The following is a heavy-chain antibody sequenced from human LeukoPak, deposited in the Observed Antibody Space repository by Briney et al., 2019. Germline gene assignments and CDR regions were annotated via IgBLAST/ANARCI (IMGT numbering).Heavy chain of an antibody. J-gene: IGHJ3*02. V-gene: IGHV3-23*01. CDR3: AKGGIQLWLLDAFDI. CDR1: GFTFSSYA. D-gene: IGHD5-18*01. Sequence: GVSLRLSCAASGFTFSSYAMSWVRQAPGKGLEWVSAISGSGGSTYYADSVKGRFTISRDNSKNTLYLQMNSLRAEDTAVYYCAKGGIQLWLLDAFDIWGQGTMVTVSS. CDR2: ISGSGGST.